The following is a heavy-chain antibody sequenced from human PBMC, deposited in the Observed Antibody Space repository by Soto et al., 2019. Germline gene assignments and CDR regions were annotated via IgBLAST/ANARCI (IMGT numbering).Heavy chain of an antibody. Sequence: ASGKVSCKASGGTFSRYAISWVRQAPGRGLEWMGGIIPIFGTANYAQKFQGRVTITADESTSTAYMELSSLRSEDTAVYYCARASDTYWYSSSSFDYWGQGTLVTVSS. D-gene: IGHD6-6*01. J-gene: IGHJ4*02. CDR2: IIPIFGTA. CDR1: GGTFSRYA. CDR3: ARASDTYWYSSSSFDY. V-gene: IGHV1-69*13.